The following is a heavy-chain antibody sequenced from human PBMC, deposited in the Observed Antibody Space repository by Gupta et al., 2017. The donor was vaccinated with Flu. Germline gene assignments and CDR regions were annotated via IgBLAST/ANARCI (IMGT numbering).Heavy chain of an antibody. CDR2: ISGSGGST. J-gene: IGHJ4*02. CDR3: AKDQYYYGSGLDY. D-gene: IGHD3-10*01. V-gene: IGHV3-23*01. Sequence: EVQLLESGGVLVQPGGSLRLPCAASGFPFSSYAMSWVRQAPGKGLEWVSAISGSGGSTYYADSVKGRFTISRDNSKNTLYLQMNSLRAEDTAVYYCAKDQYYYGSGLDYWGQGTLVTVSS. CDR1: GFPFSSYA.